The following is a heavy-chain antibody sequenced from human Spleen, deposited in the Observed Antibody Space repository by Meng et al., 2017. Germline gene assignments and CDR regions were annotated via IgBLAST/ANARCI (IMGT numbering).Heavy chain of an antibody. CDR3: TWDDRAVSDY. J-gene: IGHJ4*02. D-gene: IGHD3-9*01. CDR2: IKSNTDGGTA. Sequence: GSLKIPCAASGFHVSHSWMSWVGQAPGKGLAGVGRIKSNTDGGTAEYAAPVTGRFTISRDDSKSTQYLQMSRLRIDDTGVYYCTWDDRAVSDYWGQGTLVTVSS. V-gene: IGHV3-15*01. CDR1: GFHVSHSW.